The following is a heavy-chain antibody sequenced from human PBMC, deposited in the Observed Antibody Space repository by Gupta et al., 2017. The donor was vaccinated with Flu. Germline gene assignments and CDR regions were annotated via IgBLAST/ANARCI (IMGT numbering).Heavy chain of an antibody. V-gene: IGHV4-4*07. Sequence: SISSYYWSWIRQPAGKGLEWIGRIYTSGSPNYSPSLKSRVTMSIDTSKSQFSLKLSSVTAADTAVYYCAVNILGQGAFDYWGQGTLVTVSS. CDR2: IYTSGSP. J-gene: IGHJ4*02. CDR1: SISSYY. CDR3: AVNILGQGAFDY.